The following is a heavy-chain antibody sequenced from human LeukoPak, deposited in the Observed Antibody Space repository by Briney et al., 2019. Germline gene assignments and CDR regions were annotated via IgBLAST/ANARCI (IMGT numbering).Heavy chain of an antibody. J-gene: IGHJ4*02. D-gene: IGHD6-13*01. V-gene: IGHV4-31*03. CDR1: SGSISSGGYY. CDR3: AKGRPAAGQYYFDY. Sequence: SQTLSLTCTVSSGSISSGGYYWSWIRQLSGKGLQWIGSTSYSGTTYYNPSLKSRVAISLDTSKNQSSLKLTSVSAADTAVYYCAKGRPAAGQYYFDYWGQGTLVTVSS. CDR2: TSYSGTT.